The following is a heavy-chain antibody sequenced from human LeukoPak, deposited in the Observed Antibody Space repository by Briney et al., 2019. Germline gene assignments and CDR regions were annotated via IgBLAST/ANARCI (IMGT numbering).Heavy chain of an antibody. D-gene: IGHD3-10*01. CDR3: ARTYGSGSLPFDY. CDR1: GGTFSSYA. Sequence: ASVKVSCKASGGTFSSYAISWVRQAPGQGLEWMGRIIPILGIANYARKFQGRVTITADKSTSTAYMELSSLRSEDTAVYYCARTYGSGSLPFDYWGQGTLVTVSS. J-gene: IGHJ4*02. CDR2: IIPILGIA. V-gene: IGHV1-69*04.